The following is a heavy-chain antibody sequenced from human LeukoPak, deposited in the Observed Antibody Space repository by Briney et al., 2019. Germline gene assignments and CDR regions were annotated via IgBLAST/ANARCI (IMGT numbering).Heavy chain of an antibody. V-gene: IGHV1-2*02. Sequence: ASVKVSCKASGYTFTDYYIHWVRQAPEQGLEWLGWINPNTGGTHYVQKFQDRVTMTRDRSIRTAYMEVSRLGSDDTAEYYCARDQGYWGQGTLVTVSS. J-gene: IGHJ4*02. CDR1: GYTFTDYY. CDR3: ARDQGY. CDR2: INPNTGGT.